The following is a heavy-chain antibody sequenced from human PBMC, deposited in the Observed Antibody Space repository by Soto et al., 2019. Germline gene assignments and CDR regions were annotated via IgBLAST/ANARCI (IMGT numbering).Heavy chain of an antibody. Sequence: QVQLVPSGAEVKKPGSSVKVSCKASGGTFSSYAISWVRQAPGQGLEWMGGIIPIFGTANYAQKFQGRVTIXXDXSXXTAYMELSSLRSEDTAVYYCARGGTSQGYYYGMDVWGQGTTVTVSS. CDR2: IIPIFGTA. V-gene: IGHV1-69*12. J-gene: IGHJ6*02. CDR3: ARGGTSQGYYYGMDV. CDR1: GGTFSSYA.